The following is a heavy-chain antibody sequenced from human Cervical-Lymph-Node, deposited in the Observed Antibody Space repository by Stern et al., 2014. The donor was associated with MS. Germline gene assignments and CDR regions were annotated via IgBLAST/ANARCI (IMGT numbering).Heavy chain of an antibody. CDR2: ISGSGLST. CDR1: GFVFSRDS. Sequence: EVPLEESGGGLVKTGGSLTLSCAASGFVFSRDSMNWVRQAPGKGLVWVSSISGSGLSTYYTDSVKGRFTISRDNSKKTLYLQMNDLRADDTAVYYCVKDHRIAAPGSTPFGSWGPGTLVTVSS. CDR3: VKDHRIAAPGSTPFGS. D-gene: IGHD6-13*01. V-gene: IGHV3-23*04. J-gene: IGHJ4*02.